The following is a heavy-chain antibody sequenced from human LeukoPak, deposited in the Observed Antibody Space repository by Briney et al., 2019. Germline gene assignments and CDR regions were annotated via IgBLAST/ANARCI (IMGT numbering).Heavy chain of an antibody. CDR3: ARSDWYCHDY. CDR2: IKQDGSEK. J-gene: IGHJ4*02. CDR1: ASTFRNYW. D-gene: IGHD2-21*02. V-gene: IGHV3-7*04. Sequence: PGGSLRLSCAASASTFRNYWMSCVRQAPGKGLEWVANIKQDGSEKYYVDSVKGRVTISRDNAKNSLYLQMNSLRAEVTAVYYWARSDWYCHDYWGQGTLVTVSS.